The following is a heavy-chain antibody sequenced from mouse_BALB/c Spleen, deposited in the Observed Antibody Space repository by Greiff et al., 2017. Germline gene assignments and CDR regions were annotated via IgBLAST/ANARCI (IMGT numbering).Heavy chain of an antibody. CDR2: ISSGSSTI. D-gene: IGHD2-4*01. CDR1: GFTFSSFG. J-gene: IGHJ4*01. Sequence: EVQRVESGGGLVQPGGSRKLSCAASGFTFSSFGMHWVRQAPEKGLEWVAYISSGSSTIYYADTVTGRFTISRDNPKNTLFLQMTSLRSEDTAMYYCARRELITTYAMDYWGQGTSVTVSS. V-gene: IGHV5-17*02. CDR3: ARRELITTYAMDY.